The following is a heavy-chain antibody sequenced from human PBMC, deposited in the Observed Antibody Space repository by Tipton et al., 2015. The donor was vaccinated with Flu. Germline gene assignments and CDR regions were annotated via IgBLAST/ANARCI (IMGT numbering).Heavy chain of an antibody. CDR1: GFTVSGNY. Sequence: GSLRLSCAASGFTVSGNYMIWIRQTPGKGLEWISVMYGSGRTNFADSVMGRFTVSRDTSKNTVDLQMNGLRAEDTAIYYCASATIPTRNWYLDVWGRGTLVSVSS. CDR3: ASATIPTRNWYLDV. CDR2: MYGSGRT. D-gene: IGHD2-2*02. J-gene: IGHJ2*01. V-gene: IGHV3-66*02.